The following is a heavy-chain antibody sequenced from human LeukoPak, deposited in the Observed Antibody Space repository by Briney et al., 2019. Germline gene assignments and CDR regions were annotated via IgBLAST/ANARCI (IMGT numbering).Heavy chain of an antibody. Sequence: SETLSLTCAVYGGSFSGYYWSWIRQPPRKGLEWIGEINHSGSTNYNPSLKSRVTISVDTSKNQFSLKLSSVTAADTAVYYCARVGGGIAALIQHWGQGTLVTVSS. J-gene: IGHJ1*01. D-gene: IGHD6-6*01. CDR1: GGSFSGYY. V-gene: IGHV4-34*01. CDR3: ARVGGGIAALIQH. CDR2: INHSGST.